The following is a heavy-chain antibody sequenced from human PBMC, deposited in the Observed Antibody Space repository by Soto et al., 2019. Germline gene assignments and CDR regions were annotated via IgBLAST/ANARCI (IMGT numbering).Heavy chain of an antibody. D-gene: IGHD2-21*02. Sequence: QVHLVQSETEGKKPGSSVRVSCKASGGTFSSYAISWVRQAPGQGLEWMGVRIPIFGTANYAQKFRGRVTMTANESTDTAYMELRSRRSEDTAVYYCARDHSSATDVTHFDSWGQGTLVTVSS. CDR1: GGTFSSYA. CDR2: RIPIFGTA. V-gene: IGHV1-69*01. J-gene: IGHJ4*02. CDR3: ARDHSSATDVTHFDS.